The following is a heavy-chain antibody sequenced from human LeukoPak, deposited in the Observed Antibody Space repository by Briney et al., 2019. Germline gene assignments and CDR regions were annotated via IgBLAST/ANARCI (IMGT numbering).Heavy chain of an antibody. CDR1: GFTFSSYW. D-gene: IGHD3-10*01. J-gene: IGHJ4*02. CDR2: INSDGSST. CDR3: AKDPHPFITMVRGASY. Sequence: GGSLRLSCAASGFTFSSYWMHWVRQAPGKGLVWVSRINSDGSSTSYADSVKGRFTISRDNAKNTLYLQMSSLRAEDTAVYYCAKDPHPFITMVRGASYWGQGTLVTVSS. V-gene: IGHV3-74*01.